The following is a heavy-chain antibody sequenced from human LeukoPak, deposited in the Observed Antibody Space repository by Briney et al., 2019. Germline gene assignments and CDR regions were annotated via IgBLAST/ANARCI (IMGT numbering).Heavy chain of an antibody. CDR1: GYTFTNYW. J-gene: IGHJ6*03. CDR3: VGGGQQAAYYYYMDV. D-gene: IGHD6-13*01. Sequence: GESLKISCKASGYTFTNYWIGWVRQMPGKGLEWMGFIYPDDSDSGYSPSFQGQVTLSVDKSISTTYLQWSSLKASDTAMYYCVGGGQQAAYYYYMDVWGKGTTVTVSS. CDR2: IYPDDSDS. V-gene: IGHV5-51*01.